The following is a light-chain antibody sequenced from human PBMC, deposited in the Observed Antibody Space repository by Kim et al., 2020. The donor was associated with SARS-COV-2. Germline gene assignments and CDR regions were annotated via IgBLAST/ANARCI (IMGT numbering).Light chain of an antibody. J-gene: IGLJ1*01. CDR2: DSK. CDR3: GTWDSSLSAYV. V-gene: IGLV1-51*01. CDR1: SSSMWKHY. Sequence: GQQVTISCSGRSSSMWKHYVSWCQQLPGTAPKLVIYDSKKRTSGMPDRISGSKSGTSATLGITGLQTGDEDDYYCGTWDSSLSAYVFGTGTKVTVL.